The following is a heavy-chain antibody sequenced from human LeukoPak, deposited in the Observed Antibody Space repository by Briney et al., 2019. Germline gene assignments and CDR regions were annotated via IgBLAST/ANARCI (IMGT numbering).Heavy chain of an antibody. CDR2: FDPEDGET. Sequence: ASVKVSCKASGYTFTSYAMNWVRQAPGKGLEWMGGFDPEDGETIYAQKFQGRVTMTEDTSTDTAYMELSSLRSEDTAVYYCATDIILGYYYDSSGHYWGQGTLVTVSS. V-gene: IGHV1-24*01. J-gene: IGHJ4*02. CDR1: GYTFTSYA. CDR3: ATDIILGYYYDSSGHY. D-gene: IGHD3-22*01.